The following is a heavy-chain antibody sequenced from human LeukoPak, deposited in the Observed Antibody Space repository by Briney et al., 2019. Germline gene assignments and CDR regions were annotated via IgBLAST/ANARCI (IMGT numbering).Heavy chain of an antibody. D-gene: IGHD6-13*01. CDR1: GGSISSSNW. Sequence: SETLSLTCAVSGGSISSSNWWSWVRQPPGKGLEWIGEIYHSGSTNYNPSLKSRVTISVDKSKNQFSLKLSSVTAADTAVYYCARDSIAAAGYYYYSMDVWGQGTTVTVSS. J-gene: IGHJ6*02. V-gene: IGHV4-4*02. CDR3: ARDSIAAAGYYYYSMDV. CDR2: IYHSGST.